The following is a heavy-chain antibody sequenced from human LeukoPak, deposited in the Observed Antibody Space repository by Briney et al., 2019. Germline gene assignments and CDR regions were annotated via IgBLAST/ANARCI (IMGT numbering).Heavy chain of an antibody. CDR3: ARAPNYYCSSTSCYSVFYYMDV. V-gene: IGHV1-69*05. J-gene: IGHJ6*03. Sequence: SVKVSCKASGGTFSSYAISWVRQAPGQGLEWMGGIIPIFGTANYAQKFQGRVTITTDESTSTAYMELSSLRSEDTAVYYCARAPNYYCSSTSCYSVFYYMDVWGKGTTVTVSS. D-gene: IGHD2-2*01. CDR1: GGTFSSYA. CDR2: IIPIFGTA.